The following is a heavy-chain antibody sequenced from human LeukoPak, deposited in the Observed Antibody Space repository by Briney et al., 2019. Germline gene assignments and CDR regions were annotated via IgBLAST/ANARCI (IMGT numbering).Heavy chain of an antibody. CDR1: GFAFSSHW. J-gene: IGHJ4*02. Sequence: GGSLRLSCEPSGFAFSSHWMHWVRQPPGKGLVWVANINGVGWSTGYADSVKGRFTTSRDNAKNPLYLHMNSLRVEDTAVYFCARDEVGARPIDYWGQGALVTVSS. D-gene: IGHD1-26*01. CDR2: INGVGWST. V-gene: IGHV3-74*01. CDR3: ARDEVGARPIDY.